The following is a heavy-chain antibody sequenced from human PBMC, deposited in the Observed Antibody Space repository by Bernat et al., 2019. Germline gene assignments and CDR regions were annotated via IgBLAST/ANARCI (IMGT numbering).Heavy chain of an antibody. V-gene: IGHV3-33*08. CDR2: ISYDGNNK. D-gene: IGHD3-3*01. J-gene: IGHJ4*02. Sequence: QVQLVESGGGVVQPGRSLRLSCAASAFTFSTYGMHWVRQAPGKGLEWVSLISYDGNNKNYADSVKGRFTISRDNSKNTVYLQMDSLRAEDSAIYYCARHGSEWSRDHWGLGTLVTVSS. CDR1: AFTFSTYG. CDR3: ARHGSEWSRDH.